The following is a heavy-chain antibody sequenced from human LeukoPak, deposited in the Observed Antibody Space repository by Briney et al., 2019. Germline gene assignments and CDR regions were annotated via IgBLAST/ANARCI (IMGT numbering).Heavy chain of an antibody. CDR1: GFTFSSYG. V-gene: IGHV3-30*19. D-gene: IGHD2-15*01. CDR2: ISYDGSYK. J-gene: IGHJ4*02. CDR3: ARDLHCSGGSCYSGLHY. Sequence: QPGGSLRLSCAASGFTFSSYGMHWVRQAPGKGLEWVSVISYDGSYKYYADSVKGRSTISRDNSKNTLYLQMNSLRPEDTAVYYCARDLHCSGGSCYSGLHYWGQGTLVTVSS.